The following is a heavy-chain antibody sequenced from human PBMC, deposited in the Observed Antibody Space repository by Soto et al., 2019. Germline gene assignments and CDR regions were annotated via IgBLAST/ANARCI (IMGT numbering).Heavy chain of an antibody. CDR3: ASEYSSGWNPLGY. D-gene: IGHD6-19*01. Sequence: GGSLRLSXAASGFTFSSYWMHWVRQAPGKGLVWVSRINRDGSDTTYADSVKGRFTISRDNANNTLSLQMNSLSTDDTAVYYCASEYSSGWNPLGYWGQGTLVTVSS. V-gene: IGHV3-74*01. J-gene: IGHJ4*02. CDR2: INRDGSDT. CDR1: GFTFSSYW.